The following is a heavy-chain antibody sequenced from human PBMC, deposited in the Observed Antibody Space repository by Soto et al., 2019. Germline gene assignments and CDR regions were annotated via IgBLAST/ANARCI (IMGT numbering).Heavy chain of an antibody. D-gene: IGHD2-2*02. V-gene: IGHV3-21*01. CDR3: ARWHCSSTSCYKVGGMDV. CDR2: ISSSSSYI. CDR1: GFTFSSYS. J-gene: IGHJ6*02. Sequence: GGSLRLSCAASGFTFSSYSMNWVCQAPGKGLEWVSSISSSSSYIYYADSVKGRFTISRDNAKNSLYLQMNSLRAEDTAVYYCARWHCSSTSCYKVGGMDVWGQGTTVTVSS.